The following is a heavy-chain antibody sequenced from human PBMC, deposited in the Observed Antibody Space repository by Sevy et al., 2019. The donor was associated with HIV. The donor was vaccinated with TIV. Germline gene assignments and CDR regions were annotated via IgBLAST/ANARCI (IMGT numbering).Heavy chain of an antibody. Sequence: ASVKVSCKASGYPFSSYGISWVRQAPGQGLEWMGWISADSGNSNYAQNLQGRVTMTTDTSTNTAYMELRSLRFDDTAVYYCARDLGGYGGNSIDYWGQGTLVTVSS. CDR3: ARDLGGYGGNSIDY. CDR2: ISADSGNS. D-gene: IGHD2-21*02. V-gene: IGHV1-18*01. CDR1: GYPFSSYG. J-gene: IGHJ4*02.